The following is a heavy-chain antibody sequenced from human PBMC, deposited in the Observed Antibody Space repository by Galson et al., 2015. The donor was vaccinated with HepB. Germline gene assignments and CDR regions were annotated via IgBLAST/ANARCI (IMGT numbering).Heavy chain of an antibody. V-gene: IGHV3-48*01. D-gene: IGHD3-10*01. CDR2: ISSSSSTI. J-gene: IGHJ4*02. CDR1: GFTFSSYS. Sequence: SLRLSCAASGFTFSSYSMNWVRQAPGKGLEWVSYISSSSSTIYYADSVKGRFTISRDNAKNSLYLQMNSLRAEDTAVYYCARDSMLRFGEFIYWGQGTLVTVSS. CDR3: ARDSMLRFGEFIY.